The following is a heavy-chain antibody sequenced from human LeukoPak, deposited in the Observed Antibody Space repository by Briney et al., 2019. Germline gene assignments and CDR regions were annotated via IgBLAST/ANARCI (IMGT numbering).Heavy chain of an antibody. CDR1: GGSISSYY. CDR2: ISYNGIT. D-gene: IGHD6-19*01. CDR3: ARQGGHSSGWYQVRRRFDY. Sequence: SETLPLTCTVSGGSISSYYWSWIRQPPGEGLEWIGYISYNGITSYNPSLKSRVTISVDTSKNQFSLKLSSVTAADTAVYYCARQGGHSSGWYQVRRRFDYWGQGTLVTVSS. V-gene: IGHV4-59*08. J-gene: IGHJ4*02.